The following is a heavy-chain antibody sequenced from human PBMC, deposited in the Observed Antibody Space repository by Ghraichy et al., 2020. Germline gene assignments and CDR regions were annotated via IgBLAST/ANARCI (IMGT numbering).Heavy chain of an antibody. CDR2: IYFSGRT. D-gene: IGHD3-10*01. J-gene: IGHJ6*02. Sequence: SETLSLTCSVSGDSMRNYHWSWIRQPPGRGLEWIGFIYFSGRTHYNPSLKSRVTMSIDTSKNQFSLKLRSVTAADRAIYYCARDRARGYYESGSYNRYYYYYGMAVWGQGTTVTVSS. V-gene: IGHV4-59*01. CDR3: ARDRARGYYESGSYNRYYYYYGMAV. CDR1: GDSMRNYH.